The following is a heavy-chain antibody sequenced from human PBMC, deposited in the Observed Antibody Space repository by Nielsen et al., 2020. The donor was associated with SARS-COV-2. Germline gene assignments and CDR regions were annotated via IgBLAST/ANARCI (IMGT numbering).Heavy chain of an antibody. CDR2: IYYSGST. J-gene: IGHJ6*02. CDR3: ARERVGGITIFGVVTRYGMDV. CDR1: GGSISSGGYY. Sequence: SETLSLTCTVSGGSISSGGYYWSWIRQHPGKGLEWIGYIYYSGSTYYNPSLRSRVTISVDTSKSQFSLKLSSVTAADTALYYCARERVGGITIFGVVTRYGMDVWGQGTTVTVSS. D-gene: IGHD3-3*01. V-gene: IGHV4-30-4*08.